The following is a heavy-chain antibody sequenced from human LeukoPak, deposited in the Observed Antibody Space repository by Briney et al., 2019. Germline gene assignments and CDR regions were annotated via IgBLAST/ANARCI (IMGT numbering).Heavy chain of an antibody. CDR3: ARQDTAHDY. CDR2: LDYSGST. J-gene: IGHJ4*02. CDR1: GDSIRNSRYS. Sequence: TSETLSLTCTVSGDSIRNSRYSWGWIRQSPRKGQEWIGSLDYSGSTYYNPSLKSRVTISVDTSKNQFSLRLSSVTAADTAVYYCARQDTAHDYWGQGTLVTVSS. D-gene: IGHD5-18*01. V-gene: IGHV4-39*01.